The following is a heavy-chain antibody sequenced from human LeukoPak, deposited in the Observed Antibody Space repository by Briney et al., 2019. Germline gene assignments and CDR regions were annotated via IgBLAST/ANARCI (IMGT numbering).Heavy chain of an antibody. CDR2: ISSSGSTI. CDR3: ARVGATGDYFDY. Sequence: XSYISSSGSTIYYADSVKGRFTISSDNAKNSLYLQMNSLRAEDTAVYYCARVGATGDYFDYWGQGTLVTVSS. J-gene: IGHJ4*02. D-gene: IGHD1-26*01. V-gene: IGHV3-11*01.